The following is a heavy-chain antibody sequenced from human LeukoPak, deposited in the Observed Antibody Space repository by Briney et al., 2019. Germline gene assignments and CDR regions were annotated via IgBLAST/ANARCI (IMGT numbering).Heavy chain of an antibody. D-gene: IGHD2-15*01. CDR1: GFTFSSYS. V-gene: IGHV3-21*01. Sequence: GGSLRLSCAASGFTFSSYSMNWVRQAPGKGLEWVSSISSSSSYIYYADSVKGRFTISRDNAKNSLYLQMNSLRAEDTAVYYCARDRGYCSGGSCYSFNYMDVWGKGTTVTVSS. CDR2: ISSSSSYI. CDR3: ARDRGYCSGGSCYSFNYMDV. J-gene: IGHJ6*03.